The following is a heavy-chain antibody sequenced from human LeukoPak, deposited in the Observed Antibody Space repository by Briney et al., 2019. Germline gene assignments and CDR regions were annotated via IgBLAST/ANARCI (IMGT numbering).Heavy chain of an antibody. J-gene: IGHJ4*02. Sequence: GGSLRLSCAASGFIFGNYWMTWVRQAPGKGLEWVANIKQDGSEKYYVDSVKGRFTISRDDAKSSLYLQMNSLRAEDTAIYYCAKSSEYHDFWTSYLADYWGQGTLVTVSS. D-gene: IGHD3/OR15-3a*01. CDR2: IKQDGSEK. V-gene: IGHV3-7*01. CDR1: GFIFGNYW. CDR3: AKSSEYHDFWTSYLADY.